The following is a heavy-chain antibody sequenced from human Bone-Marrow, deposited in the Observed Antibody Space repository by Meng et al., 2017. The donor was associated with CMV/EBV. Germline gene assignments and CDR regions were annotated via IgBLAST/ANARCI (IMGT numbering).Heavy chain of an antibody. V-gene: IGHV1-18*01. CDR1: GYTFTSYG. Sequence: ASVKVSCKASGYTFTSYGISWVRQASGQGLEWMGWISAYNGNTNYAQKLQGRVTMTTDTSTSTAYMELSSLRSEDTAVYYCARAYCSSTSCYGPNWFDPWGQGTLVTVSS. CDR2: ISAYNGNT. D-gene: IGHD2-2*01. J-gene: IGHJ5*02. CDR3: ARAYCSSTSCYGPNWFDP.